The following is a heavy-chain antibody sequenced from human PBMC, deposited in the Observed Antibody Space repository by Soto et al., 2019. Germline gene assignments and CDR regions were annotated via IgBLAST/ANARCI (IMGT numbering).Heavy chain of an antibody. Sequence: SETLSLTCTVSGGSISSGGYYWSWIRQHPGKGLEWIGYIYYSGGTYYNPSLRGRVTISIEMSKSQFSLNLSSVTAADTAVYYCARGGIVVIPDSWGQGTLVTVSS. V-gene: IGHV4-31*03. CDR2: IYYSGGT. J-gene: IGHJ4*02. CDR1: GGSISSGGYY. D-gene: IGHD3-22*01. CDR3: ARGGIVVIPDS.